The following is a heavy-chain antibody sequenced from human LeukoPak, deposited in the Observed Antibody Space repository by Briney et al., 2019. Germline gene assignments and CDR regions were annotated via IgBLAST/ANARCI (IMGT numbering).Heavy chain of an antibody. D-gene: IGHD4-23*01. CDR1: GFIFEEYG. CDR2: INWNGGRT. V-gene: IGHV3-20*04. J-gene: IGHJ3*01. Sequence: GGSLRLSCTASGFIFEEYGMSWVRQAPGKGLEWVCGINWNGGRTGYADSVKGRFTISRDNAKNLLYLQMDSLRAEDTAFYYCAVDYGGNFGPRGGAFDAWGQGTMVTVSS. CDR3: AVDYGGNFGPRGGAFDA.